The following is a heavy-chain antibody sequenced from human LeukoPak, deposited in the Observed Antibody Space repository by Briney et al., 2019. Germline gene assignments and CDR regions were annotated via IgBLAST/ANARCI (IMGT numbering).Heavy chain of an antibody. CDR1: GFTFSSHW. Sequence: GGSLRLSCAASGFTFSSHWMTWIRQAPGKGLEWVASIKKDVGEKFYVDSVKGRFTISRDNAKNSLYLHMNSLRVEDTAVYYCARLRGDITMIGGDIIRKNYFDSWGPGTLVTV. D-gene: IGHD3-10*01. CDR2: IKKDVGEK. CDR3: ARLRGDITMIGGDIIRKNYFDS. V-gene: IGHV3-7*01. J-gene: IGHJ4*02.